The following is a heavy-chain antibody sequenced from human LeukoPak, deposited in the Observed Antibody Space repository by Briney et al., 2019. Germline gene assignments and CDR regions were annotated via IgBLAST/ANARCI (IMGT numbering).Heavy chain of an antibody. D-gene: IGHD3-16*02. J-gene: IGHJ4*02. CDR1: GYSISSGYY. Sequence: SETLSLTCTVSGYSISSGYYWGWIRQPPGKGLEWIGSIYHSGSTYYNPSLKSRVTISVDTSKNQFSLKLSSVTAADTAVYYCARRVGYHPTGYFDYWGQGTLVTVSS. CDR2: IYHSGST. CDR3: ARRVGYHPTGYFDY. V-gene: IGHV4-38-2*02.